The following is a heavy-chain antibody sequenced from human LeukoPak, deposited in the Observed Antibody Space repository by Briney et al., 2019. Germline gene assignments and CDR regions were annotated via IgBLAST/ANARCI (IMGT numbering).Heavy chain of an antibody. CDR1: GYTFTGYY. Sequence: GASVKVSCKASGYTFTGYYMHWVRQAPGQRLEWMGWINAGDGNTKYSQKFQGRVTITRDTSASTAYMELSSLRSEDTAVYYCARDNPIAAAGTFDYWGQGTLVTVSS. CDR2: INAGDGNT. D-gene: IGHD6-13*01. V-gene: IGHV1-3*01. CDR3: ARDNPIAAAGTFDY. J-gene: IGHJ4*02.